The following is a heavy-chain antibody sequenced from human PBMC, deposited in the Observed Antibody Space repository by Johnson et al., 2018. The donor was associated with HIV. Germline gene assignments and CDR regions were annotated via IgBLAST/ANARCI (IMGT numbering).Heavy chain of an antibody. V-gene: IGHV3-66*02. Sequence: VQLVESGGGLVQPGGSLRLSCAASGITVSSNYMSWVRQAPGKGLEGASFFFSVGHPSYRDSLQGRFTISRDNSNNLLYLQMDRLRPEDTAVYYCARDGRDLVTRGAFDIWGQGTVVTVSS. CDR2: FFSVGHP. J-gene: IGHJ3*02. D-gene: IGHD5-18*01. CDR3: ARDGRDLVTRGAFDI. CDR1: GITVSSNY.